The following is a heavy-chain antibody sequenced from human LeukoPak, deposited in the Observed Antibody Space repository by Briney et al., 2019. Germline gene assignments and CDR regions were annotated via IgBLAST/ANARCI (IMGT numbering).Heavy chain of an antibody. CDR3: ARGNHDSSGYLDQ. Sequence: GRSLRLSCAASGFTFSYYGMHWVRQAPGKGLEWVAVIWYDGSNKYYADSVKGRFTISRDNSKNTLYLQMNSLRAEDTAVYYCARGNHDSSGYLDQWGQETLVTVSS. CDR1: GFTFSYYG. CDR2: IWYDGSNK. V-gene: IGHV3-33*01. J-gene: IGHJ5*02. D-gene: IGHD3-22*01.